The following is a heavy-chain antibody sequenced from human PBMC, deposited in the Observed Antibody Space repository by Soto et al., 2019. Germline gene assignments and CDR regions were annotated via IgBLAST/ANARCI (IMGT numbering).Heavy chain of an antibody. D-gene: IGHD3-3*01. J-gene: IGHJ6*02. Sequence: GESLKISCKGSGYSFTSYWIGWVRQMPGEGLEWMGIIYPGDSDTRYSPSFQGQVTISADKSISTAYLQWSSLKASDTAMYYCARLDDGPPYYYYGMDVWGQGTTVTVSS. CDR2: IYPGDSDT. CDR3: ARLDDGPPYYYYGMDV. V-gene: IGHV5-51*01. CDR1: GYSFTSYW.